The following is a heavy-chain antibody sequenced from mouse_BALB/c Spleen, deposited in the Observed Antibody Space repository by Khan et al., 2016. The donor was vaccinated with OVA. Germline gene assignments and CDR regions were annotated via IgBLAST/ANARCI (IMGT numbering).Heavy chain of an antibody. CDR3: ARNRESDYFDY. V-gene: IGHV2-9*02. J-gene: IGHJ2*01. Sequence: QVQLKESGPGLVALSQSLSITCTVSGFSLTSYGIHWVRQPPGKGLEWLGIIWAGGSTNYNSALMSRLSISKDNSRSQVFLKMNSLQTDDTAMYFCARNRESDYFDYWGQGTTLTVSS. CDR2: IWAGGST. CDR1: GFSLTSYG.